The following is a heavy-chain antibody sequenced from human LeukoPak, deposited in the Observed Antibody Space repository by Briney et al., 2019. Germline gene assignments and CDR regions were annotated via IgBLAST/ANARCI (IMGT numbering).Heavy chain of an antibody. CDR1: GGTFSSYA. V-gene: IGHV1-69*05. CDR3: AREGGAAQVKALEASDI. J-gene: IGHJ3*02. CDR2: IIPIFGTA. Sequence: SVKVSCKASGGTFSSYAISWVRQAPGQGLEWMGGIIPIFGTANYAQKFQGRVTITTDESTSTAYMELSSLRSEDTAVYYCAREGGAAQVKALEASDIWGQGTMVTVSS. D-gene: IGHD3-3*01.